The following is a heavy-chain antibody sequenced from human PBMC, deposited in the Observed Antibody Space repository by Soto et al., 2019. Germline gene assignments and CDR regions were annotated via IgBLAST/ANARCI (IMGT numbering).Heavy chain of an antibody. Sequence: DVQLVESGGGLVKPGGSLRLSCAASGFIFSSHNMNWVRQAPGKGLEWVSSITGSSSYIFYADSVKGRFTISRDNAKNTVYLQVNSLRAEDTGVYYCARLVVSETGYGMDVWGQGTTVTVSS. D-gene: IGHD3-9*01. V-gene: IGHV3-21*06. CDR1: GFIFSSHN. CDR3: ARLVVSETGYGMDV. J-gene: IGHJ6*02. CDR2: ITGSSSYI.